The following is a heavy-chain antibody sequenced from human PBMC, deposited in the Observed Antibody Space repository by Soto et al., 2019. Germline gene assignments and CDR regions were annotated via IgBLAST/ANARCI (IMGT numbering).Heavy chain of an antibody. V-gene: IGHV4-34*01. CDR3: ARGVRRPSSWYSDN. D-gene: IGHD6-13*01. CDR2: IHDSGST. CDR1: GESFSGYY. Sequence: SETLSLTXAAYGESFSGYYWRWIRQPPGKGLEWIGEIHDSGSTNYNPSLKSRLIISVDTSRYQFSLKLVSMTTADTAVYSCARGVRRPSSWYSDNRCPGTLDTVSS. J-gene: IGHJ4*02.